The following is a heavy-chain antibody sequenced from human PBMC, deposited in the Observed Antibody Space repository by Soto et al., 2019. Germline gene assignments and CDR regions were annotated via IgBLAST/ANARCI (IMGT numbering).Heavy chain of an antibody. Sequence: DWGRIRQPPGKGLEWIGEINHSGSTNYNPSLKSRVTISVDTSKNQFTLKLSSVTAADTVVSYYARARGWEVFACWGQGTPVTVSS. D-gene: IGHD6-19*01. J-gene: IGHJ4*02. V-gene: IGHV4-34*01. CDR3: ARARGWEVFAC. CDR2: INHSGST. CDR1: D.